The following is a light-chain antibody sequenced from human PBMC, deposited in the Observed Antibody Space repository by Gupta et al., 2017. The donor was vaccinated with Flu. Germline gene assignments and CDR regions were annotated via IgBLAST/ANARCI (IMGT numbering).Light chain of an antibody. CDR2: SKN. J-gene: IGLJ3*02. CDR1: SGSVSTSYY. CDR3: VLYMGSGIWV. V-gene: IGLV8-61*01. Sequence: QPVVTQEPSFSVSPGGTVTLTCGLSSGSVSTSYYPSWYQQTPGQAPRTLIYSKNTRSSGVPDRFSGSILGNKAALTITGAQADDESDYYCVLYMGSGIWVFGGGTKLTV.